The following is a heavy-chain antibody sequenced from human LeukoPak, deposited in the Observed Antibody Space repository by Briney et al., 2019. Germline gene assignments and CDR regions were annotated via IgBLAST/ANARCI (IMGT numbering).Heavy chain of an antibody. CDR3: ARDSGPLIVVGNDAFDI. V-gene: IGHV3-30*04. CDR1: GFTFSNYA. J-gene: IGHJ3*02. Sequence: GGSLRLSCAASGFTFSNYAMHWVRQAPGKGLEWVSVISYDGTNKYYAESVRGRFTISRDNSKNTLYLQMNSLRAEDTAVYYCARDSGPLIVVGNDAFDIWGQGTMVTVSS. D-gene: IGHD3-22*01. CDR2: ISYDGTNK.